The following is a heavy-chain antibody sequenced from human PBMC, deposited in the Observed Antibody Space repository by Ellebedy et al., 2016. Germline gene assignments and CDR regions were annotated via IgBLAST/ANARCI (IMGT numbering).Heavy chain of an antibody. V-gene: IGHV4-59*08. Sequence: SETLSLTCIVSGGSISSFYWSWIRQPPRKGLECIGHIYYSGSTNYNPSLKSRVSISVDTSKNQLSLKLNSVAAADTAVYYCARQYPSLRGGAFDIWGQGTMVTVSS. D-gene: IGHD4-23*01. CDR2: IYYSGST. CDR3: ARQYPSLRGGAFDI. J-gene: IGHJ3*02. CDR1: GGSISSFY.